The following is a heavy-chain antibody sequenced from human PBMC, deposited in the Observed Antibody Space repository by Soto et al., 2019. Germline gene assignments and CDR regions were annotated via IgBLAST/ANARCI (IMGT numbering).Heavy chain of an antibody. CDR2: ISGSGGST. D-gene: IGHD6-19*01. J-gene: IGHJ6*02. Sequence: PGGSLRLSCASSGVTFRSYAMSWVRQAPGKGLEWVSAISGSGGSTYYADSVKGRFTISRDNSKNTLYLQMNSLRAEDTAVYYCAKENAVAGTDEQTLRPDYYYYYGMDVWGQGTTVTVSS. CDR3: AKENAVAGTDEQTLRPDYYYYYGMDV. V-gene: IGHV3-23*01. CDR1: GVTFRSYA.